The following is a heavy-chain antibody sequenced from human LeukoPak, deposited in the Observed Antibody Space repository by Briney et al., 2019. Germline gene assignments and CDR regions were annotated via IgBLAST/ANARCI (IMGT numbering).Heavy chain of an antibody. D-gene: IGHD4-17*01. CDR1: GYTFTSYY. CDR3: AREGGDYYGGYFDY. J-gene: IGHJ4*02. CDR2: INPSGGST. Sequence: SVKVSCKASGYTFTSYYMHWVRQAPGPGLEWMGIINPSGGSTSYAQTFQGRITMTRDTSTSTVYLELSSLRSEDTAVYYCAREGGDYYGGYFDYWGQGTMVTVSS. V-gene: IGHV1-46*01.